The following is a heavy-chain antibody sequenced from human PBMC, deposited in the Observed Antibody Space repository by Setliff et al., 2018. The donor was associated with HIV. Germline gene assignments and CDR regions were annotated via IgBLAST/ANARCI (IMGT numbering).Heavy chain of an antibody. CDR3: ASTARYYDLLTGYYNQGYFDH. Sequence: SETLSLTCAVSGVSISSSNWWSWVRQPPGKGLEWIGEIYFNLQTNYNPAFKSRVSMGLDNAKHQFSLRVNSVTAADTAVYYCASTARYYDLLTGYYNQGYFDHWGRGTLVTVSS. CDR1: GVSISSSNW. V-gene: IGHV4-4*02. CDR2: IYFNLQT. D-gene: IGHD3-9*01. J-gene: IGHJ4*01.